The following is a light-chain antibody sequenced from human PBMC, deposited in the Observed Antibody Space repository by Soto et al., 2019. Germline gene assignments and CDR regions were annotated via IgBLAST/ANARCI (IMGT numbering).Light chain of an antibody. CDR2: LGS. CDR3: MQALQTPIT. J-gene: IGKJ5*01. V-gene: IGKV2-28*01. Sequence: DIAMTQSPLSLPVTPGEPASISCRSSQSLLHSNGYNYLDWYLQKPGQSPQLLIYLGSNRASGVPDRFSGSGSGTDFTLKSSRVEAEDVGVYYCMQALQTPITFGQGTRLDI. CDR1: QSLLHSNGYNY.